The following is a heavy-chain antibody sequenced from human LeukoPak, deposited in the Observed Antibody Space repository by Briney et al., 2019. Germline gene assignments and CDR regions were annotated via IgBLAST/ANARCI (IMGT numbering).Heavy chain of an antibody. CDR3: ARAVAVAGMDV. CDR1: GGSISSSSYY. Sequence: SETLSLTCTVSGGSISSSSYYWGWIRQPPGKGLEWIGSIYYSGSTNYNPSLKSRVAISVDTSKNQFSLKLSSVTAADTAVYYCARAVAVAGMDVWGKGTTVTISS. V-gene: IGHV4-39*07. D-gene: IGHD6-19*01. J-gene: IGHJ6*04. CDR2: IYYSGST.